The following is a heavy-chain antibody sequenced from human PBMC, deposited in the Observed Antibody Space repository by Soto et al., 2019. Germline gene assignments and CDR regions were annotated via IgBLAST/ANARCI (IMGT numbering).Heavy chain of an antibody. CDR2: ISGSGGST. D-gene: IGHD5-12*01. J-gene: IGHJ4*02. Sequence: PGGSLRLSCAASGFTFSTYAMSWVRQAPGKGLEWVSSISGSGGSTYYADSVKGRFTISRDFSKNTLYLHMTSLRAEDTAVFYCAKDPRPGYSGYSYFFDYWGLGTLVTVSS. CDR1: GFTFSTYA. CDR3: AKDPRPGYSGYSYFFDY. V-gene: IGHV3-23*01.